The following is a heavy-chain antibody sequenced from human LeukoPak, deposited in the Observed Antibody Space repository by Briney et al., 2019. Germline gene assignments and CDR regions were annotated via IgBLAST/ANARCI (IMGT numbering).Heavy chain of an antibody. D-gene: IGHD3-22*01. CDR1: GYTFTSYD. Sequence: GTSVKVSCKASGYTFTSYDINWVRQATGQGLEWMGWMSPNSGNTAYAQKFQGRVTMTRNTSISTAYMELSSLRSEDTAVYYCARGGMVMFDYWGQGTLVTVSS. CDR2: MSPNSGNT. J-gene: IGHJ4*02. CDR3: ARGGMVMFDY. V-gene: IGHV1-8*01.